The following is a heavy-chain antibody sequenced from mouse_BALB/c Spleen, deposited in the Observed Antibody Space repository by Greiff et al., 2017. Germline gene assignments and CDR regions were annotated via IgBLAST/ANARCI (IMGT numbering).Heavy chain of an antibody. Sequence: QVQLQQSGAELMKPGASVKISCKATGYTFSSYWIEWVKQRPGHGLEWIGEILPGSGSTNYNEKFKGKATFTADTSSNTAYMQLSSLTSEDSAVYYCANYYGYDGAMDYWGQGTSVTVSS. V-gene: IGHV1-9*01. J-gene: IGHJ4*01. CDR3: ANYYGYDGAMDY. CDR1: GYTFSSYW. D-gene: IGHD2-2*01. CDR2: ILPGSGST.